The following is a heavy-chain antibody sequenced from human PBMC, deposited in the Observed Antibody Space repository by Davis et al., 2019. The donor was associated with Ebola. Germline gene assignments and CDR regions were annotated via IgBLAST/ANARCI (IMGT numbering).Heavy chain of an antibody. Sequence: GESLKISCVDSSFTFRDYSMNWVRQAPGKGLEWVSIISSDGSNRFYADSVKGRFTISRDNSKNTLYLQMSSLRAEDTAVYYCLDDYFDYWGQGTLVTVSS. D-gene: IGHD1-1*01. V-gene: IGHV3-30*08. CDR1: SFTFRDYS. CDR3: LDDYFDY. J-gene: IGHJ4*02. CDR2: ISSDGSNR.